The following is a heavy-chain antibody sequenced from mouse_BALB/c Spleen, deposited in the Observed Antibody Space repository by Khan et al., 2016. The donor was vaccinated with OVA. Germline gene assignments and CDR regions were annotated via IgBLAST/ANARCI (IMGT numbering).Heavy chain of an antibody. J-gene: IGHJ1*01. V-gene: IGHV9-1*02. CDR1: GYTFTHYG. CDR3: ARGSSYWYVDI. CDR2: INTSTGAP. Sequence: QIQLVQSGPELKKPGETVNTSCKASGYTFTHYGMNWVNHAPGKGLKWMPWINTSTGAPTYTGAFKGPFAFSLATSPRTAYLQINNLRNEDMATESGARGSSYWYVDIWGAGTTVTVSA.